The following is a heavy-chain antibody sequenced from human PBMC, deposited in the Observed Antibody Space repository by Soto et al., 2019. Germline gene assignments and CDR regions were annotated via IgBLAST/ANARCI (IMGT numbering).Heavy chain of an antibody. CDR3: ARDRVEQWLVPRDHYYGMDV. V-gene: IGHV3-30-3*01. CDR2: ISYDGSNK. D-gene: IGHD6-19*01. Sequence: QVQLVESGGGVVQPGRSLRLSCAASGFTFSSYAMHWVRQAPGKGLEWVAVISYDGSNKYYADSVKGRFTISRDNSKNTLYLQMNSLRAEDTAVYYCARDRVEQWLVPRDHYYGMDVWGQGTTVTVSS. J-gene: IGHJ6*02. CDR1: GFTFSSYA.